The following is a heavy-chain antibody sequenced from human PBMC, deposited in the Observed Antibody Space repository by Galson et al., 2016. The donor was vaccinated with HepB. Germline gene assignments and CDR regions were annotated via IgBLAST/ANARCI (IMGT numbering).Heavy chain of an antibody. D-gene: IGHD1-26*01. Sequence: SLRLSCAASGFTFNNYAMTWVRQAPGRGLEWVSAVSGVGESTNYADPVKGRFTISRDNSKNTLSLQMNSLRAEDTALFYCERDWGATSGLDYWGQGTLVTVSS. CDR2: VSGVGEST. CDR1: GFTFNNYA. CDR3: ERDWGATSGLDY. V-gene: IGHV3-23*01. J-gene: IGHJ4*02.